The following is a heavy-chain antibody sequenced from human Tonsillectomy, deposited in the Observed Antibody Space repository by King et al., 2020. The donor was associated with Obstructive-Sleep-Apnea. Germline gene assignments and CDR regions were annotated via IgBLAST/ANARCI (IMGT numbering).Heavy chain of an antibody. V-gene: IGHV1-2*02. CDR2: MNPNSGAT. CDR3: ARGTLWFGTPYYFDN. D-gene: IGHD3-10*01. Sequence: QLVQSGAEVKKTGASVQVSCKASGYSFTGYYLHWVRRAPGQGLEWVGWMNPNSGATNFAQKFQGRVTMTRDMAISTAYMDLSSLRSDDTAVYYCARGTLWFGTPYYFDNWGQGTLVTVSS. CDR1: GYSFTGYY. J-gene: IGHJ4*02.